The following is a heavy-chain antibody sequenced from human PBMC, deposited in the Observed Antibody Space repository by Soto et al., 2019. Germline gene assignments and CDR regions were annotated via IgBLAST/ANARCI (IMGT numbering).Heavy chain of an antibody. J-gene: IGHJ4*02. V-gene: IGHV5-10-1*01. Sequence: GESLKISCKGSGYSFAGYWITWVRQKPGRGLEWMGRIDPSDSQTYYSPSFRGHVTISVTKSITTVFLQWSSLRASDTAMYYCARQIYDSDTGPNFQYYFDSWGQGTPVTVS. CDR2: IDPSDSQT. D-gene: IGHD3-22*01. CDR3: ARQIYDSDTGPNFQYYFDS. CDR1: GYSFAGYW.